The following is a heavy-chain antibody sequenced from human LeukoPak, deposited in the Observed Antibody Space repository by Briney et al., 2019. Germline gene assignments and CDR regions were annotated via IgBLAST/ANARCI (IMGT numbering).Heavy chain of an antibody. V-gene: IGHV1-2*02. J-gene: IGHJ4*02. CDR1: GYTFTGYH. CDR3: ASRDGPQGAFDY. D-gene: IGHD5-24*01. CDR2: INPNSGVT. Sequence: ASVKVSCKASGYTFTGYHIHWARQAPGQGLEWMGWINPNSGVTNYAQKFQGRVTMTRDTSISTAYMELSRLTSDDTAVYYCASRDGPQGAFDYWGQGTLVTVSS.